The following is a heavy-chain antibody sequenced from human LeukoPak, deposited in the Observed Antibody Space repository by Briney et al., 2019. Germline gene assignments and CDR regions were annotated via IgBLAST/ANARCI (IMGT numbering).Heavy chain of an antibody. V-gene: IGHV1-69*04. CDR3: ARGTAMARGYYGMDV. J-gene: IGHJ6*02. Sequence: SVKVSCKASGGTFSSYAFSWVRQAPGQGLEWMGRIIPILGIANYAQKFQGRVTITADKSTSTAYMELSSLRSEDTAVYYCARGTAMARGYYGMDVWGQGTTVTVSS. CDR2: IIPILGIA. CDR1: GGTFSSYA. D-gene: IGHD5-18*01.